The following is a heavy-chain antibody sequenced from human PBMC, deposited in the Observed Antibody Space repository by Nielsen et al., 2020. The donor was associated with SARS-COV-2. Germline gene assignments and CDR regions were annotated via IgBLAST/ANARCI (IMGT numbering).Heavy chain of an antibody. J-gene: IGHJ6*02. Sequence: ASVKVSCKASGYTFTGYYMHWVRQAPGQGLEWMGWINPNSGGTNYAQKFQGWVTMTRDTSISTAYMELGRLRSDDTAVYYCARGDPQDYGMDVWGQGTTVTVSS. CDR3: ARGDPQDYGMDV. CDR1: GYTFTGYY. CDR2: INPNSGGT. V-gene: IGHV1-2*04.